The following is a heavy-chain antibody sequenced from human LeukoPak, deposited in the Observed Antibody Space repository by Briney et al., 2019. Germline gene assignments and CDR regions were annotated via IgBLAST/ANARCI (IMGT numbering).Heavy chain of an antibody. D-gene: IGHD3-16*02. CDR1: GLTFRNYN. J-gene: IGHJ4*02. CDR2: ISSDINII. Sequence: GGSLRLSCAASGLTFRNYNMNWVRQAPGKGLEWVSHISSDINIIYYADSVKGRFTISRDNAKNSLYLQMNSLRADDTAVYYCARGPTTLGLRLGELSLRADYWGQGALVTVSS. V-gene: IGHV3-48*01. CDR3: ARGPTTLGLRLGELSLRADY.